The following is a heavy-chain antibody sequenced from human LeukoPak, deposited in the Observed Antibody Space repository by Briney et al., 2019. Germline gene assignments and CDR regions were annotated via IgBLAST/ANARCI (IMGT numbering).Heavy chain of an antibody. V-gene: IGHV4-31*03. D-gene: IGHD3-10*01. Sequence: SETLSLTCTVSGGSISSGGHYWSWIRQHPGKGLEWIGYIYYSGSTYYNPSLKSRVTISVDTSKNQFSLKLSSVTAADTAVYYCARVPTYYYGSGSYYNYYYYGMDVWGKGTTVAVSS. J-gene: IGHJ6*04. CDR2: IYYSGST. CDR1: GGSISSGGHY. CDR3: ARVPTYYYGSGSYYNYYYYGMDV.